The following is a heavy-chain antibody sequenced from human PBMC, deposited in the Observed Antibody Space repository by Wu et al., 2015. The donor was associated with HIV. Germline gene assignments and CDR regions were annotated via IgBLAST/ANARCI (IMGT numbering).Heavy chain of an antibody. Sequence: QVQLVQSGAEVRKPGSSVKLSCKASGDSFSSYAINWVRQAPGQGLEWMGGIIPSFATPNYAQKFQGRVTITADESTSTAYMELSSLRPDDTAVYYCARGEGGRDFLRLPNKYYYYYMDVWGKGTTVTVSS. CDR3: ARGEGGRDFLRLPNKYYYYYMDV. V-gene: IGHV1-69*01. CDR2: IIPSFATP. CDR1: GDSFSSYA. D-gene: IGHD3/OR15-3a*01. J-gene: IGHJ6*03.